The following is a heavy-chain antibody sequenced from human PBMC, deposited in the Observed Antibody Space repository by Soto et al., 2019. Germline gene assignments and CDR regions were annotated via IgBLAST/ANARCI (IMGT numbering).Heavy chain of an antibody. V-gene: IGHV3-33*01. CDR2: IWYDGSNK. D-gene: IGHD6-6*01. Sequence: QVQLVESGGGVVQPGRSLRLSCAASGFTFSSYGMHWVRQAPGKGLEWVAVIWYDGSNKYYADSVKGRFTISRDNSKNPLYLQMNSLRAEDTAVYYCARVRSSSSGVGDYWGQGTLVTVSS. CDR1: GFTFSSYG. J-gene: IGHJ4*02. CDR3: ARVRSSSSGVGDY.